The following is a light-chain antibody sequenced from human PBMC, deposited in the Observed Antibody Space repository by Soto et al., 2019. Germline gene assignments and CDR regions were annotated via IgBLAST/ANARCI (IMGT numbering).Light chain of an antibody. CDR3: QQLNSYPIT. V-gene: IGKV1-9*01. Sequence: IQLTQSRSFLYASVGDRVTITCRASQGISSYLAWYQQKPGKAPKLLIYAASTLQSGVPSRFSGSGSGTEFTLTISSLQPEDFATYYCQQLNSYPITFGQGTRLEIK. J-gene: IGKJ5*01. CDR2: AAS. CDR1: QGISSY.